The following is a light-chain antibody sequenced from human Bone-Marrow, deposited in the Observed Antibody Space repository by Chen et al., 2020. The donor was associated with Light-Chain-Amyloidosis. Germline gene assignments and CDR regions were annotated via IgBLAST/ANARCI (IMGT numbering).Light chain of an antibody. Sequence: SALTQPPSASGSPGQSVTISCTGTSSDVGAYNYVSWYQQHPGKAPKLMIYEVSQRPSGVPDRFSGSKSGNTASLTVSGLQADDEADYYCTSHAGANAFYVFGTGTKVTVL. CDR2: EVS. CDR1: SSDVGAYNY. J-gene: IGLJ1*01. V-gene: IGLV2-8*01. CDR3: TSHAGANAFYV.